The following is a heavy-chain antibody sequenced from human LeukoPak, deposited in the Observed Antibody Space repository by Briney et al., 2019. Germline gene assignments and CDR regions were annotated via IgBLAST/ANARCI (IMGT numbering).Heavy chain of an antibody. CDR3: ARDLVGFDY. Sequence: SETLSLTCTVSGGSISSGSYYWSWIRQPAGKGLEWIGRIYTSGSTNYNPSLKSRVTMSVDTSKNQFSLKLSSVTAADTAVYYCARDLVGFDYWGQGTLVTVSS. J-gene: IGHJ4*02. CDR1: GGSISSGSYY. CDR2: IYTSGST. V-gene: IGHV4-61*02. D-gene: IGHD1-26*01.